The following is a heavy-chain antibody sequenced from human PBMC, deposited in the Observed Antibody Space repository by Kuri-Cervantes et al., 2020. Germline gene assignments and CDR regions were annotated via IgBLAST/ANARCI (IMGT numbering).Heavy chain of an antibody. CDR3: ARDLLKSYGTAY. D-gene: IGHD1-1*01. V-gene: IGHV3-30*03. CDR2: ISYDGSNK. CDR1: GFTFSDYY. J-gene: IGHJ4*02. Sequence: GESLKISCAASGFTFSDYYMTWIRQAPGKGLEWVAVISYDGSNKYYADSVEGRFTISRDNAKNTLYLQMNSLRADDTAVYYCARDLLKSYGTAYWGQGTLVTVSS.